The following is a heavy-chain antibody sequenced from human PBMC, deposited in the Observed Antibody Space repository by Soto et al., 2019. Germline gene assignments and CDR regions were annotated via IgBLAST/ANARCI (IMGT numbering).Heavy chain of an antibody. CDR2: IYYSGST. J-gene: IGHJ5*02. CDR3: ARAGMATIYPGNNWFDP. D-gene: IGHD5-12*01. CDR1: GGSISSGDYY. V-gene: IGHV4-30-4*01. Sequence: SETLSLTCTVSGGSISSGDYYWSWIRQPPGKGLEWIGYIYYSGSTYYNPSLKSRVTISVDTSKNQFSLNLSSVTAADTAMYYCARAGMATIYPGNNWFDPRGQGTLVTVPS.